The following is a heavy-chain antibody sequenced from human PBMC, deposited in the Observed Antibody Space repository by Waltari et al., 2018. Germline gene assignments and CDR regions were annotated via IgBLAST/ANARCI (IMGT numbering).Heavy chain of an antibody. CDR3: ARSLTPCSGGSCYSGGFGY. J-gene: IGHJ4*02. CDR2: IIPIFGTA. CDR1: GGTFSSYA. D-gene: IGHD2-15*01. Sequence: QVQLVQSGAEVKKPGSSVKVSCKASGGTFSSYAIRWVRQAPGPGLEWMGGIIPIFGTANYAQKFQGRVTITADESTSTAYMELSSLRSEDTAVYYCARSLTPCSGGSCYSGGFGYWGQGTLVTVSS. V-gene: IGHV1-69*01.